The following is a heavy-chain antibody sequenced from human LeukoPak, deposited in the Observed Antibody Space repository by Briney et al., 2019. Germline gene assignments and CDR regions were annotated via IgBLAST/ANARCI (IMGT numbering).Heavy chain of an antibody. CDR3: AGTIAARGSDY. D-gene: IGHD6-6*01. CDR1: GFTFSSYW. J-gene: IGHJ4*02. V-gene: IGHV3-74*01. Sequence: GGSLRLSCAASGFTFSSYWMHWVRQTPGRGLVWVSRISTDGSSTSYADSVKGRFTISRDNAKNTLYLQMNSLRAEDTAVYYCAGTIAARGSDYWGQGTQVTVSS. CDR2: ISTDGSST.